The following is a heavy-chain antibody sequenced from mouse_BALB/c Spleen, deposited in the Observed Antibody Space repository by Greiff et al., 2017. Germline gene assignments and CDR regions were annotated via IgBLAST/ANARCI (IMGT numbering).Heavy chain of an antibody. CDR1: GFNIKDTY. V-gene: IGHV14-3*02. J-gene: IGHJ3*01. Sequence: EVQLQQSGAELVKPGASVKLSCTASGFNIKDTYMHWVKQRPEQGLEWIGRIDPANGNTKYDPKFQGKATITADTSSNTAYLQLSSLTPEDTAVYYCAPDSSGYWFAYWGQGTLVTVSA. CDR3: APDSSGYWFAY. CDR2: IDPANGNT. D-gene: IGHD3-2*01.